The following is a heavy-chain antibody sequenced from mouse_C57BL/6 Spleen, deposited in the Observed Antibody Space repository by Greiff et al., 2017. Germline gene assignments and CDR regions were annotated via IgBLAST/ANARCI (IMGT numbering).Heavy chain of an antibody. CDR2: ISDGGSYT. J-gene: IGHJ2*01. CDR1: GFTFSSYA. D-gene: IGHD1-1*01. CDR3: ARGTAYYGSSYDY. Sequence: EVKLMESGGGLVKPGGSLKLSCAASGFTFSSYAMSWVRQTPEKRLEWVATISDGGSYTYYPDNVKGRFTISRDNAKNNLYLQMSHLKSEDTAMYYCARGTAYYGSSYDYWGQGTTLTVSS. V-gene: IGHV5-4*03.